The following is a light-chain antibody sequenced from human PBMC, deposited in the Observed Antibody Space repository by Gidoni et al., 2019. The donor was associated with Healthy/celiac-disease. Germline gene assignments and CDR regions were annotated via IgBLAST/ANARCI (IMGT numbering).Light chain of an antibody. Sequence: DIPMTQSPSTLSASVGDRVTITCRASQSISSWLAWYQQKPGKAPKLLIYKASSLESGVPSRFSGSGSGTEFTLTISSLQADDFATYYCQLGVTFGGGTKVEIK. CDR2: KAS. CDR1: QSISSW. V-gene: IGKV1-5*03. J-gene: IGKJ4*01. CDR3: QLGVT.